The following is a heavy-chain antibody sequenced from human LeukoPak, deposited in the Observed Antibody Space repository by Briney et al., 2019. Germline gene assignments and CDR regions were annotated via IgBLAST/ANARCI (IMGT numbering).Heavy chain of an antibody. CDR2: INHSGST. CDR3: ARGGLDILTGYYRHDAFDI. CDR1: GGSFSGYY. J-gene: IGHJ3*02. Sequence: SETLSLTCAVYGGSFSGYYWNWIRQPPGKGLEWIGEINHSGSTNYNPSLKSRVTISVDTSKNQFSLELSSVTAADTAVYYCARGGLDILTGYYRHDAFDIWGQGTMVTVSS. V-gene: IGHV4-34*01. D-gene: IGHD3-9*01.